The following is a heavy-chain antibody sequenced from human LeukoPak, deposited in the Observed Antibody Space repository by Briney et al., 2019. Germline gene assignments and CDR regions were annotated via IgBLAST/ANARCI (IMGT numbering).Heavy chain of an antibody. J-gene: IGHJ5*02. CDR3: ARLSTATSTYWFDP. CDR1: GGSISSSGYS. Sequence: SETLSLTCTVSGGSISSSGYSWRWIRQPPGKGLEYIGYIYHSGNTYYNPSLKSRVTMSVDRSKNQFSLKLSSVTAADTAVYYCARLSTATSTYWFDPWGQGTLVTVSS. CDR2: IYHSGNT. D-gene: IGHD5-18*01. V-gene: IGHV4-30-2*01.